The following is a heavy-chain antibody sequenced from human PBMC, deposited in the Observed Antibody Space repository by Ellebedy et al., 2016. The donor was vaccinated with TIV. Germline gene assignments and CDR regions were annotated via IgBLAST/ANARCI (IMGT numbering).Heavy chain of an antibody. Sequence: AASVKVSCKASGYTFTSYAIHWVRQAPGQRLEWMGWINAGNGYTKDSQKFEGRVTFTRDTSASTAYMELSSLRSEDTAVYYCSRSEAISWFDPWGQGTLVTVSS. D-gene: IGHD2-2*02. J-gene: IGHJ5*02. V-gene: IGHV1-3*01. CDR3: SRSEAISWFDP. CDR2: INAGNGYT. CDR1: GYTFTSYA.